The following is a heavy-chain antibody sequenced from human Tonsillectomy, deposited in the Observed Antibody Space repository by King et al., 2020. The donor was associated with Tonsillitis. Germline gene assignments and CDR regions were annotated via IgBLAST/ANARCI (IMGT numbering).Heavy chain of an antibody. CDR2: ISSSGSTT. CDR3: ARDRGNSYEH. J-gene: IGHJ4*02. CDR1: GFTFSSYE. D-gene: IGHD5-18*01. V-gene: IGHV3-48*03. Sequence: VQLVESGGGLVQPGGSLRLSCAASGFTFSSYEMNWVRQAPGKGLEWVSYISSSGSTTFYADSVKGRFTISRDNAKNSLYLQMNSLRAEDTALYYCARDRGNSYEHWGQGTLVTVSS.